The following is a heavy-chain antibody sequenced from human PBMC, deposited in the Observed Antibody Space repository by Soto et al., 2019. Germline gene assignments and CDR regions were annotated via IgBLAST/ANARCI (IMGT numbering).Heavy chain of an antibody. J-gene: IGHJ5*02. D-gene: IGHD5-18*01. CDR2: IYYSGST. V-gene: IGHV4-30-4*01. CDR1: GGSISSGDYY. Sequence: ASETLSLTCTVSGGSISSGDYYWSWIRQPPGKGLEWIGYIYYSGSTYYNPSLKSRVTISVDTSKNQFSLKLSSVTAADTAVYYCARGGYGYSYGHPHWFDPWGQGTLVTVSS. CDR3: ARGGYGYSYGHPHWFDP.